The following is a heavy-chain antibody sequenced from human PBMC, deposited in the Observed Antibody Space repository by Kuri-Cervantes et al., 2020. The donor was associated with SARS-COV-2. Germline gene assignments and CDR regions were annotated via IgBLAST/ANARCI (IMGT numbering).Heavy chain of an antibody. V-gene: IGHV3-7*04. CDR1: GSTFSIFW. J-gene: IGHJ6*02. D-gene: IGHD3-3*01. CDR3: ARGTLVLYYYDALDV. CDR2: INQDGSEK. Sequence: GESLKISCATSGSTFSIFWMTWVRQAPGKGLEWVANINQDGSEKSYVDSVKGRFTISRDNAKNSLYLQMNSLRAEDTAVYYCARGTLVLYYYDALDVWGQGTTVTVSS.